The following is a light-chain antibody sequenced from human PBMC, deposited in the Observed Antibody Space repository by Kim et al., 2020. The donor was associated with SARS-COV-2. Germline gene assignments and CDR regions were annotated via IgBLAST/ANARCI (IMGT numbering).Light chain of an antibody. V-gene: IGLV3-1*01. CDR2: QDT. CDR3: QAWDSSTDVV. Sequence: SYELTQPPSVSVSPGQTASITCSGDKLGHKYAFWYQQKPGQSPVLVIYQDTKRPSGIPERFSGSNSGNTATLTISGTQAMDEADYYCQAWDSSTDVVFGGGTKVTVL. J-gene: IGLJ2*01. CDR1: KLGHKY.